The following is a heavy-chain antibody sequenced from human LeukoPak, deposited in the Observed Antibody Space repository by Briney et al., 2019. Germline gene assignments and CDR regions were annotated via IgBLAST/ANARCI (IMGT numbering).Heavy chain of an antibody. Sequence: ASVKVSCKASGYTFTSYGISWVRQAPGQGLEWMGWISAYNGNTNYAQKLQGRVTITADESTSTAYMELSSLRSEDTAVYYCARDQYYYDSSGYPALLGYWGQGTLVTVSS. CDR2: ISAYNGNT. J-gene: IGHJ4*02. D-gene: IGHD3-22*01. CDR3: ARDQYYYDSSGYPALLGY. V-gene: IGHV1-18*01. CDR1: GYTFTSYG.